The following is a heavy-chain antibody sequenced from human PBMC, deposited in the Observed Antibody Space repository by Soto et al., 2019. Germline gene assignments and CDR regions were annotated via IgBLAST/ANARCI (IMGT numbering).Heavy chain of an antibody. CDR2: IFHSGST. CDR3: ARGGRGIQLLVDY. V-gene: IGHV4-30-2*01. D-gene: IGHD5-18*01. J-gene: IGHJ4*02. Sequence: QLQLQESGSGLVKPSQTLSLTCAVSGGSISSGGYSWSWIRQPPGNGLEWIGYIFHSGSTYSNPSLKSRVTISVHRSKNQFSLKLSSVTAADTAVYYCARGGRGIQLLVDYWGQGTLVTVSS. CDR1: GGSISSGGYS.